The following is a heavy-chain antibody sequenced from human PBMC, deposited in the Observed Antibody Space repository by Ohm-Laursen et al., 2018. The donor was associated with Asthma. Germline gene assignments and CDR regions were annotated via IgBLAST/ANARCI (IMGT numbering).Heavy chain of an antibody. Sequence: SLRLSCAASGFTFDHYTMHWVRQVPGKGLEWLSLISWDGGSTNYEDSVKGRFTISRDNTKNSLYLQMNSLRTEDSALYYCAKDISASGRRYFDSWGQGTLVTVSS. CDR2: ISWDGGST. D-gene: IGHD6-13*01. CDR1: GFTFDHYT. CDR3: AKDISASGRRYFDS. V-gene: IGHV3-43*01. J-gene: IGHJ4*02.